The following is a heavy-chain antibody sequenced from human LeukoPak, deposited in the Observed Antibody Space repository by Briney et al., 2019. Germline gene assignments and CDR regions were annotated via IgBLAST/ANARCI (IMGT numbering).Heavy chain of an antibody. J-gene: IGHJ6*03. Sequence: ASVKVSCKASGYTFTSYDINWVRQATGQGLEWMGWMNPNSGNTGYAQKFQGRVTMTRNTSISTAYMELSSLRSEDTAVYYCARGTRGSSWSVVYYYYYYMDVWGKGTTVTISS. CDR3: ARGTRGSSWSVVYYYYYYMDV. CDR2: MNPNSGNT. D-gene: IGHD6-13*01. CDR1: GYTFTSYD. V-gene: IGHV1-8*01.